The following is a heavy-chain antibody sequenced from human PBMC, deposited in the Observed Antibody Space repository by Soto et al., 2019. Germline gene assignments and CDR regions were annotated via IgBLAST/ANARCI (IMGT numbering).Heavy chain of an antibody. CDR3: ARPVTSPDHLDI. CDR2: ISAYNGNT. V-gene: IGHV1-18*01. D-gene: IGHD4-4*01. J-gene: IGHJ3*02. CDR1: GYIFSDYG. Sequence: ASVKVSCKSSGYIFSDYGIAWVRQAPGQGLEWMGWISAYNGNTDYAQKFQDRLTLATDTSTSTAYMELRSLRSDDTALYHCARPVTSPDHLDIWGQGTMVTVSS.